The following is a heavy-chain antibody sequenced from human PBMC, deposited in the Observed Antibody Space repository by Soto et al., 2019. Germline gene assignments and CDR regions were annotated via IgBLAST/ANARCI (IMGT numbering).Heavy chain of an antibody. V-gene: IGHV3-30*18. Sequence: ESGGGVVRPGRSLRLSCAASGFTFSSYGMHWVRQTPGKGLEWVAVVSHDGSKKYYADSVKGRFTISRDNSNNTLYLQMNSLRIDDTAVYHCAKDIVVVVGATAWTFDYWGQGTLVTVSS. D-gene: IGHD2-15*01. J-gene: IGHJ4*02. CDR2: VSHDGSKK. CDR3: AKDIVVVVGATAWTFDY. CDR1: GFTFSSYG.